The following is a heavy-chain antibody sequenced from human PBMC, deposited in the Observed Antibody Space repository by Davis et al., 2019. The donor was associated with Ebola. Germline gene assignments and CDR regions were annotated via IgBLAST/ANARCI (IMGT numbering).Heavy chain of an antibody. J-gene: IGHJ4*02. Sequence: GESLKISCAASGFTFSSYWMHWVRQAPGKGLVWVSCINRDGSTTTYADSVKGRFTISRDNAKNTLYLQMNNLRVEDTAVYYCAREGKVFGCDYWGQGALVTVSS. CDR3: AREGKVFGCDY. CDR1: GFTFSSYW. D-gene: IGHD3-3*01. V-gene: IGHV3-74*03. CDR2: INRDGSTT.